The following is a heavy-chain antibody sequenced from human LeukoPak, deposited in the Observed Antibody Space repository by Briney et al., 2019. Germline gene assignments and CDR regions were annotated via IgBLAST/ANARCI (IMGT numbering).Heavy chain of an antibody. D-gene: IGHD2-21*01. CDR3: ANEGSSLVIHAFDI. CDR2: ISYDGSNK. Sequence: GGSLRLSCAASGFTFSSYGMHWVRQAPGKGLEWVAVISYDGSNKYYADSVKGRFTISRDNSKNTVYLQMNSLRTEDTALYYCANEGSSLVIHAFDIWGQGTVVTVSS. V-gene: IGHV3-30*18. J-gene: IGHJ3*02. CDR1: GFTFSSYG.